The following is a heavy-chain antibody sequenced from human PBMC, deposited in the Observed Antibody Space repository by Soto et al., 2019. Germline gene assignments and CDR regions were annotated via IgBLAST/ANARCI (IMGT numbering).Heavy chain of an antibody. V-gene: IGHV4-4*07. J-gene: IGHJ6*02. CDR1: GGSISSYY. CDR3: ARDSGGLAARLPYYYYYGMDV. D-gene: IGHD6-6*01. CDR2: IYTSGST. Sequence: PSETLSLTCTVSGGSISSYYWSWIRQPAGKGLEWIGRIYTSGSTNYNPSLKSRVTMSVDTSKNQFSLKLSSVTAADTAVYYCARDSGGLAARLPYYYYYGMDVWGQGTTVTVSS.